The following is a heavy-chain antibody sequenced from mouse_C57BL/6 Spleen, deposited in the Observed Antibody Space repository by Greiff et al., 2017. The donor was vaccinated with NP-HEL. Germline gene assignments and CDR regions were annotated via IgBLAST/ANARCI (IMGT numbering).Heavy chain of an antibody. J-gene: IGHJ2*01. Sequence: EVHLVESGEGLVKPGGSLKLSCAASGFTFSSYAMSWVRQTPEKRLEWVAYISSGGDYIYYADTVKGRFTISRDNARNTLYLQMSSLKSEDTAMYYCTRGGYYGSSYYFDYWGQGTTLTVSS. CDR1: GFTFSSYA. D-gene: IGHD1-1*01. CDR2: ISSGGDYI. CDR3: TRGGYYGSSYYFDY. V-gene: IGHV5-9-1*02.